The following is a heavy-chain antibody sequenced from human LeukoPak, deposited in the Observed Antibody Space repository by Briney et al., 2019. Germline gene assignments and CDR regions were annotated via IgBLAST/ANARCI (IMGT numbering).Heavy chain of an antibody. Sequence: PSETLSLTCAVSGGSISSGSYSWSWIRQPPGKGLEWIGYIYPRGSTYYNPSLKSRVTMSLDRSANQFSLDLSSVTAADTAVYYCARFSPRAMGNYFDFWGQGTLVTVSS. CDR2: IYPRGST. V-gene: IGHV4-30-2*01. J-gene: IGHJ4*02. CDR1: GGSISSGSYS. CDR3: ARFSPRAMGNYFDF. D-gene: IGHD7-27*01.